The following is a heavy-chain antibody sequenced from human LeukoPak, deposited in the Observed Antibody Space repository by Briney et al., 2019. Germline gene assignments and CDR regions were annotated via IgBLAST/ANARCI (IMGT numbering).Heavy chain of an antibody. Sequence: ASVKVSCTASGYTFTSYGISWVRQAPGQGLEWMGWISAYNGNTNYAQKLQGRVTMTTDTSTSTAYMEPRSLRSDDTAVYYCARGLSGYHAFDIWGQGTMVTVSS. CDR1: GYTFTSYG. CDR3: ARGLSGYHAFDI. D-gene: IGHD3-22*01. J-gene: IGHJ3*02. CDR2: ISAYNGNT. V-gene: IGHV1-18*01.